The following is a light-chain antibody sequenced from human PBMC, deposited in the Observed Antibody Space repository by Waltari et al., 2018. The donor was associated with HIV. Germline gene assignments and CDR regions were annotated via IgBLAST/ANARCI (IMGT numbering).Light chain of an antibody. CDR3: QQYNNWPPYS. CDR2: GAS. CDR1: QSVSSN. V-gene: IGKV3-15*01. Sequence: EIVMTQSPATLSVSPGERATLSCRASQSVSSNLAWYQHKPGQAPRLLIYGASTRATGIPARFSGSGSGTEFTLTSSSLQSEDCAVYYCQQYNNWPPYSFGQGTKLEIK. J-gene: IGKJ2*03.